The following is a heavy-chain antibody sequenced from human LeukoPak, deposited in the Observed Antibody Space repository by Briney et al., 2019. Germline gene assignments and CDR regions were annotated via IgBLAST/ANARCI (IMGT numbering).Heavy chain of an antibody. Sequence: GGSLTLSCAASGFTFRNYGMHWVRQAPGKGPDWVAVISYDGSNKYYADSVKGRFTISRDNSKNTLYLQMNSLRAEDTAVYYCAKVRYFGASAFDIWGQGTMVTVSS. CDR1: GFTFRNYG. CDR3: AKVRYFGASAFDI. J-gene: IGHJ3*02. D-gene: IGHD3-9*01. V-gene: IGHV3-30*18. CDR2: ISYDGSNK.